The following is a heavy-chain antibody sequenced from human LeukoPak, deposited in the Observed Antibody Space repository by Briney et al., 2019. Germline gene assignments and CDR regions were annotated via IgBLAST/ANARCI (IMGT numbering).Heavy chain of an antibody. CDR2: ISWNSGSI. CDR3: AKAGGAAAGGFDY. D-gene: IGHD6-13*01. Sequence: GRSLRLSCAASGFTFDDYAMHWVRQAPGKGLEWVSGISWNSGSIGYADSVKGRFTISRDNAKNSLYLQMNSLSAEDTALYSCAKAGGAAAGGFDYWGQGTLVTVSS. J-gene: IGHJ4*02. CDR1: GFTFDDYA. V-gene: IGHV3-9*01.